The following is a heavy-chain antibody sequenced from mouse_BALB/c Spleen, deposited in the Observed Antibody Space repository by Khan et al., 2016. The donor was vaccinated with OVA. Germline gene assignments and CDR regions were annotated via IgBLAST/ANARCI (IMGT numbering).Heavy chain of an antibody. Sequence: QIQLVQSGPELKKPGETVKISCKASGYTFTNYGMNWVKQAPGKGLKWIGWINTYTGEPTYADDFQGQFAFSLETSASHAYLQINNLKNEDTATYFCTRRSSYFALDYWGQGTSVTVSS. J-gene: IGHJ4*01. CDR2: INTYTGEP. CDR3: TRRSSYFALDY. D-gene: IGHD1-1*01. V-gene: IGHV9-3-1*01. CDR1: GYTFTNYG.